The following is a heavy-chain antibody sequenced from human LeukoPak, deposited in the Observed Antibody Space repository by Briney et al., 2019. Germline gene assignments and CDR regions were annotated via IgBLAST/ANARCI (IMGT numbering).Heavy chain of an antibody. CDR1: GFTFSSHW. Sequence: GGSLRLSCEASGFTFSSHWMHWVRQAPGKGLVWVARIRGDENEIDYADSVKGRFTISRANAKNTLYLQMNSLRVDDTAVYFCARGHVPGSTRHWDFWGKGILVT. J-gene: IGHJ4*02. D-gene: IGHD3-10*01. CDR3: ARGHVPGSTRHWDF. CDR2: IRGDENEI. V-gene: IGHV3-74*01.